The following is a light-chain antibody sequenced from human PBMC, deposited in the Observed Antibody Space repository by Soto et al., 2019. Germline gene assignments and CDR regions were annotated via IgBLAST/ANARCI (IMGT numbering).Light chain of an antibody. CDR2: GAS. CDR1: QTMTRAY. CDR3: QQYGSSPTT. J-gene: IGKJ1*01. Sequence: EIVLMQSPGTLSLSPGERATLSCRASQTMTRAYVAWYQQKPGQAPRLLIYGASSRATGIPDRFSGSGSGTDFTLTISRLEPEDFAVYYCQQYGSSPTTFGQGTKVDIK. V-gene: IGKV3-20*01.